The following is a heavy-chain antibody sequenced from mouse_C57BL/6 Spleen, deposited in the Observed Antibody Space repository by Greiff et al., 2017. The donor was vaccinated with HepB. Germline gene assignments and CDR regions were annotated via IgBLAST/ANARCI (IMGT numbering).Heavy chain of an antibody. CDR1: GYTFTSYG. D-gene: IGHD2-4*01. V-gene: IGHV1-81*01. J-gene: IGHJ4*01. CDR2: IYPRSGNT. CDR3: ARRGPYDYDGLFYAMDY. Sequence: QVQLQQSGAELARPGASVKLSCKASGYTFTSYGISWVKQRTGQGLEWIGEIYPRSGNTYYNEKFKGKATLTADKSSSTAYMELRSLTSEDSAVYFCARRGPYDYDGLFYAMDYWGQGTSVTVSS.